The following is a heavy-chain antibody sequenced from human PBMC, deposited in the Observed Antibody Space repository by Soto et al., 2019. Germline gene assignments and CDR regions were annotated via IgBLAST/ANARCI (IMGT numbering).Heavy chain of an antibody. D-gene: IGHD5-12*01. CDR2: IMPIFRTP. V-gene: IGHV1-69*12. CDR1: GGTFSNSA. CDR3: ARDKARLQLGGNYYYILDV. J-gene: IGHJ6*02. Sequence: QVQLEQSGAEVKKPGSSVKVSCKASGGTFSNSAISWVRQAPGQGLEWMGGIMPIFRTPDYAQKFQGRVIATADESTSTAYMELSGLRSDDTAVYYCARDKARLQLGGNYYYILDVWGQGTTVTVSS.